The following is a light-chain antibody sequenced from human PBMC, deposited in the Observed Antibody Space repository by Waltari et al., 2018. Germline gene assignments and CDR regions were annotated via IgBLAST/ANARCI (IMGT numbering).Light chain of an antibody. Sequence: DIQMTQSPSSLSASVGDRVTIICRASQSISSYLNWYQQKPGKAPKLLIYAASSLQSGVPSRFSGSGSGTDFTLTISSLQPEDFATYYCQQSYTNPRSTFGGGTKVEIK. CDR3: QQSYTNPRST. J-gene: IGKJ4*01. V-gene: IGKV1-39*01. CDR2: AAS. CDR1: QSISSY.